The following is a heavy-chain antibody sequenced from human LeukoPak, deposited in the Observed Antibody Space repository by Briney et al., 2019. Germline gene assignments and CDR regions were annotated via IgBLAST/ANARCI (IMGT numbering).Heavy chain of an antibody. CDR3: ARGYCSSTSCYRGAWYFDL. D-gene: IGHD2-2*01. CDR1: GGSISSGGYY. V-gene: IGHV4-31*03. CDR2: IYYSGST. J-gene: IGHJ2*01. Sequence: SQTLSLTCTVSGGSISSGGYYWSWIRQHPGKGLEWIGYIYYSGSTYYNPSLKSRVTISVDTSKNQFSLKLSSVTAADTAVYYCARGYCSSTSCYRGAWYFDLWGRGTLVTVSS.